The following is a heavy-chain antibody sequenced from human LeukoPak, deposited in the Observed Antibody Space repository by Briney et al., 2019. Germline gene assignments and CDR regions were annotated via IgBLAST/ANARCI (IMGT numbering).Heavy chain of an antibody. Sequence: GRSLRLSCAASGFTFSSYAMHWVRQAPGKGLEWVSVIYSGGSTYYADSVKGRFTISRDNSKNTLYLQMNSLRAEDTAVYYCARVEVRGVITVYAFDIWGQGTMVTVSS. CDR1: GFTFSSYA. V-gene: IGHV3-53*01. CDR3: ARVEVRGVITVYAFDI. D-gene: IGHD3-10*01. CDR2: IYSGGST. J-gene: IGHJ3*02.